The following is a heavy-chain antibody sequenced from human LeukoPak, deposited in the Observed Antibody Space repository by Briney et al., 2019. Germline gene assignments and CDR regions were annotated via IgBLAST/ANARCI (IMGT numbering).Heavy chain of an antibody. CDR1: GFTFRGSA. CDR2: IRSKGNNYAT. D-gene: IGHD3-10*01. V-gene: IGHV3-73*01. Sequence: GGSLRLLWAASGFTFRGSAMQWVRQASGEGREWVGRIRSKGNNYATAYATSVKGRFTISRDDSKNTAYLQMNSLKTEDTAVYYCTRLYDSGFDYWGQGTLVTVSS. CDR3: TRLYDSGFDY. J-gene: IGHJ4*02.